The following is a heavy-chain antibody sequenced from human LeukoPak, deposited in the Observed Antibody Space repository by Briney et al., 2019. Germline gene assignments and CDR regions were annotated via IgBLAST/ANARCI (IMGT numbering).Heavy chain of an antibody. D-gene: IGHD3-10*01. J-gene: IGHJ4*02. CDR1: GFTFRNYV. V-gene: IGHV3-30-3*01. Sequence: GGSLRLSCAASGFTFRNYVIHWVRQAPGKGLEWVAVTSSDLNVKLYADSAKGRFTISRDNSRSTLYLQMNSLRPEDTAIYYCAREGYYGSGSPPSLYFDYWGQGTLVTVSS. CDR2: TSSDLNVK. CDR3: AREGYYGSGSPPSLYFDY.